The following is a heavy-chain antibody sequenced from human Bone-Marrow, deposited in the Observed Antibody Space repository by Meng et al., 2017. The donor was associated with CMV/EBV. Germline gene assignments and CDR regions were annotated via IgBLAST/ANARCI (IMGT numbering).Heavy chain of an antibody. CDR1: GVSMISSGHY. D-gene: IGHD2-15*01. V-gene: IGHV4-39*07. CDR2: VYYTGSS. CDR3: ARDPVGAASGAFDI. J-gene: IGHJ3*02. Sequence: SETLPLTCTISGVSMISSGHYWGWIRQPPGKGLEWIGSVYYTGSSHYNPSLKSRVTILVDTSKNQFSLKLSSLTAADTAMYYCARDPVGAASGAFDIWGQGTMVTVSS.